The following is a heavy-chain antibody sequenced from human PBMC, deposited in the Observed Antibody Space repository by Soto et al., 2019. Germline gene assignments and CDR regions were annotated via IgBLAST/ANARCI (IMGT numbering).Heavy chain of an antibody. Sequence: QVQLVESGGGLVKPGGSLRLSCAASGFTFIDYYMSWIRQAPGKGREWVSYISSSSSYTNYADSVKGRFTISRDNAKNSLYLQMNSLRAEDTAVYYCARGAVYTAMAPYFDYLGQGTRVTVSS. CDR3: ARGAVYTAMAPYFDY. CDR1: GFTFIDYY. D-gene: IGHD5-18*01. J-gene: IGHJ4*02. CDR2: ISSSSSYT. V-gene: IGHV3-11*06.